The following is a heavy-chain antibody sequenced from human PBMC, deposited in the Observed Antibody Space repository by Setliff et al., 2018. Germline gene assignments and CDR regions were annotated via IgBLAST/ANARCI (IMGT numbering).Heavy chain of an antibody. Sequence: ASVKVSCKASGYTFTGYSMHWVRQAPGQGLEWMGWIGDYNGNTLHAQNFQGRLTVTTDTSTNTAYMELRSLRSDDTAVYYCARDPFRNYDTAPVWFDPWGQGTLVTVSS. V-gene: IGHV1-18*04. CDR2: IGDYNGNT. D-gene: IGHD3-22*01. J-gene: IGHJ5*02. CDR3: ARDPFRNYDTAPVWFDP. CDR1: GYTFTGYS.